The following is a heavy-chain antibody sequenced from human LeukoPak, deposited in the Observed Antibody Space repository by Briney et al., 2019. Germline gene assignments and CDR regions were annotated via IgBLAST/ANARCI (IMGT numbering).Heavy chain of an antibody. CDR2: ISSSGSTI. CDR1: GFTFSSYE. D-gene: IGHD1-26*01. Sequence: GGSLRLSCAASGFTFSSYEMNWVRQAPGKGLEWVSYISSSGSTIYYADSVKGRFTISRDNAKNSLYLQMNSLRAEDTAVYYCARKEVGATYYGMDVWGQGTTVTVSS. J-gene: IGHJ6*02. V-gene: IGHV3-48*03. CDR3: ARKEVGATYYGMDV.